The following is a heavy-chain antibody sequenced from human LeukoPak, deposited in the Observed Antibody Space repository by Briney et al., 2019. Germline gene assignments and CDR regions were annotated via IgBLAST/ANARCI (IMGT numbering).Heavy chain of an antibody. J-gene: IGHJ4*02. D-gene: IGHD3-22*01. CDR1: GFTFSSYA. CDR3: AKDYLDYYDSSGYNDY. CDR2: ISGSGGST. Sequence: GGSLRLSCAASGFTFSSYAMSWVRQAPGKGLEWVSAISGSGGSTYYADSVKGRFTISRDNSKNTLYLQMNSLRAEDTAVYYCAKDYLDYYDSSGYNDYWGQGTLVTVSS. V-gene: IGHV3-23*01.